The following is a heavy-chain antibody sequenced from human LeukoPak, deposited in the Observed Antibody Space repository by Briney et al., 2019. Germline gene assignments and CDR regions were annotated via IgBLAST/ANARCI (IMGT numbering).Heavy chain of an antibody. CDR3: AKRYSYGYGPNYYFDY. V-gene: IGHV3-23*01. CDR2: ISGSGGST. J-gene: IGHJ4*02. CDR1: GFTFSSYA. Sequence: GGSLRLSCAASGFTFSSYAMSWVRQAPGKGLEWVSAISGSGGSTYCADSVKGRFTISRDNSKNTLYLQMNSLRAEDTAVYYCAKRYSYGYGPNYYFDYWGQGTLVTVSS. D-gene: IGHD5-18*01.